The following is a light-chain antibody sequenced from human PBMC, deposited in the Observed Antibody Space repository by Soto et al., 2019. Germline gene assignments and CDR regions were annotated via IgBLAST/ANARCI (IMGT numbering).Light chain of an antibody. CDR3: CSYAGSSTFL. V-gene: IGLV2-11*01. CDR1: NSDVGGYNY. Sequence: QSVLTQPRSVSGSPGQSVTISCTGTNSDVGGYNYVSWYQQHPGIVPKLLIYDVSKRPSGVPDRFSASKSDNTASLTISGLQAEDEADYYCCSYAGSSTFLFGGGTQLTVL. CDR2: DVS. J-gene: IGLJ2*01.